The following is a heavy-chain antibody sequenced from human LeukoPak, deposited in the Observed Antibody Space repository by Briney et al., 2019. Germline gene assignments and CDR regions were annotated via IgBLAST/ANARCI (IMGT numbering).Heavy chain of an antibody. V-gene: IGHV1-2*02. D-gene: IGHD5-12*01. Sequence: ASVKVSCKASGYTFTGYYIHWVRQAPGQGLEWMGWMNPNSGGTNYAQKFQGRVTMTRDTSITTAYMELSSLRSDDTALYYCARDQYSGYDQSWAFDIWGQGTMVTVSS. CDR3: ARDQYSGYDQSWAFDI. CDR2: MNPNSGGT. J-gene: IGHJ3*02. CDR1: GYTFTGYY.